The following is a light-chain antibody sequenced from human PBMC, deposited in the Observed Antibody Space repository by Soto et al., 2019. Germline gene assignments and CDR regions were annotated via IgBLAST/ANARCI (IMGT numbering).Light chain of an antibody. Sequence: QSALTQPPSASGSPGQSVTISCTGTSDDIGTYNYVSWFQQHSGNAPKLIIYEVDKRPSGVPNRFSGSKSGNTASLTISGLQAEDEADYSCSSFVHKNNLLFGGGTKLTVL. CDR3: SSFVHKNNLL. CDR1: SDDIGTYNY. J-gene: IGLJ2*01. V-gene: IGLV2-8*01. CDR2: EVD.